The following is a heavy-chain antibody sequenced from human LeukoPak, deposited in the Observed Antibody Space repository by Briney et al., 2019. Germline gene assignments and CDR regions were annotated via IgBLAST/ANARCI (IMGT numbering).Heavy chain of an antibody. CDR3: ARLRYCSGGSCWHNWFDP. D-gene: IGHD2-15*01. CDR2: INHSGST. CDR1: GGSFSGHY. J-gene: IGHJ5*02. V-gene: IGHV4-34*01. Sequence: PSETLSLTCAVYGGSFSGHYWSWIRQPPGKGLEWIGEINHSGSTNYNPSLKSRVTISVDTSKNQFSLKLSSVTAADTAVYYCARLRYCSGGSCWHNWFDPWGQGTLVTVSS.